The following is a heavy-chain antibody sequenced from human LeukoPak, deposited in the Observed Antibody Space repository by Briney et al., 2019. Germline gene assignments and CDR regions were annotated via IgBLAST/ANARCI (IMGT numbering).Heavy chain of an antibody. CDR1: GFTFSSYG. V-gene: IGHV3-30*18. D-gene: IGHD3-10*01. CDR3: ANENYYGSGSYPDY. CDR2: ISYDGSNK. J-gene: IGHJ4*02. Sequence: GSLRLSCAASGFTFSSYGIHWVRQAPGRGLEWVALISYDGSNKYYADSVKGRFTISRDNSKNTLYLQMNSLRAEDTAVYYCANENYYGSGSYPDYWGQGTLVTVSS.